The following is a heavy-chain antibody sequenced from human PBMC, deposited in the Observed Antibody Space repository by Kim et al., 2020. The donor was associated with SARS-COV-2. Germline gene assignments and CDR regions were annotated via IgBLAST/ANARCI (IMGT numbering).Heavy chain of an antibody. V-gene: IGHV1-3*01. CDR3: AREIGYSSSWVY. Sequence: KYSQKFTGRVTITREPSASTAYMELSSLGSEDTAVYYCAREIGYSSSWVYWGQGTLVTVSS. D-gene: IGHD6-13*01. J-gene: IGHJ4*02.